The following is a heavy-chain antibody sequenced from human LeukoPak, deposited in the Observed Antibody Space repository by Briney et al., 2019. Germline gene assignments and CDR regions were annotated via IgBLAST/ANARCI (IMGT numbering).Heavy chain of an antibody. CDR2: IKQDGSDI. V-gene: IGHV3-7*01. J-gene: IGHJ6*03. Sequence: GGSLRLSCAASGFTFNGFWMSWVRQAPGKGLEWVANIKQDGSDIYYLGSVRGRFTISRDNAMNSLYLQMNSLRAENTAVYYCTRDALYGDPSYYYMDVWGKGTTVTVSS. CDR3: TRDALYGDPSYYYMDV. CDR1: GFTFNGFW. D-gene: IGHD4-17*01.